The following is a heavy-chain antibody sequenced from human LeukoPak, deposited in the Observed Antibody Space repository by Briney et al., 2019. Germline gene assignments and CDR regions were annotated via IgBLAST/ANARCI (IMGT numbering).Heavy chain of an antibody. J-gene: IGHJ4*02. D-gene: IGHD3-22*01. V-gene: IGHV4-39*07. CDR1: DGSISSSSYY. CDR2: IYYSGST. CDR3: AREYYYDSSGYGDYFDY. Sequence: SETLSLTCTVSDGSISSSSYYWGWIRQPPGKGLEWIGSIYYSGSTYYNPSLKSRVTISVDTSKNQFSLKLSSVTAADTAVYYCAREYYYDSSGYGDYFDYWGQGTLVTVSS.